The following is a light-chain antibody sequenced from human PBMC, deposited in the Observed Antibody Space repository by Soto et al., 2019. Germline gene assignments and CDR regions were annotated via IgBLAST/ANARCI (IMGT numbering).Light chain of an antibody. CDR1: QSVSSSC. CDR3: QQYGSSPLT. V-gene: IGKV3-20*01. Sequence: EIVLTQSPGTLPSSPGERATLSCRASQSVSSSCLAWYQQKPGEAPRLLIYDASSNATGIPARFSGSGSGTDYTLTISRLVPEDFAVYYCQQYGSSPLTFGGGTKVDIK. CDR2: DAS. J-gene: IGKJ4*01.